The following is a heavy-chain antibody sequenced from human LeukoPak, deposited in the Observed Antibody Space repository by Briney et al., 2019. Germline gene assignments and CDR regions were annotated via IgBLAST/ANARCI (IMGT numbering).Heavy chain of an antibody. CDR2: MNPNSGNT. Sequence: GAAVKVSCKASGYTFTSYDINWVRQATGQGLKWMGWMNPNSGNTGYAQKFQGRVTITRNTSISTAYMELSSLRSEDTAVYYCASGLADSTSFDYWGQGTLVTVSS. V-gene: IGHV1-8*03. D-gene: IGHD2-2*01. CDR3: ASGLADSTSFDY. CDR1: GYTFTSYD. J-gene: IGHJ4*02.